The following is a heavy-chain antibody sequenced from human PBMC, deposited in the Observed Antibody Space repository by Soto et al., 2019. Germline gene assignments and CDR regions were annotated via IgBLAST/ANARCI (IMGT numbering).Heavy chain of an antibody. Sequence: PGGSLRLSCAGSGFTFGDSYMSWIRQAPGKGLEWLSYISPGSRYPAYADSVKGRFTISRDNAKRSLYLQMMSLTAEDTAIYYCVRGGGGGLFDPWGQGTLVTVSS. D-gene: IGHD2-15*01. CDR2: ISPGSRYP. V-gene: IGHV3-11*06. J-gene: IGHJ5*02. CDR1: GFTFGDSY. CDR3: VRGGGGGLFDP.